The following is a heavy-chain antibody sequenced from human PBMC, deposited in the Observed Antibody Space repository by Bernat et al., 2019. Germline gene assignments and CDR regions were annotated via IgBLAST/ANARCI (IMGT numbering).Heavy chain of an antibody. CDR2: IKSKTDGGTT. Sequence: EVQLVESGGGLVKPGGSLRLSCAASGFTFSNAWMSWVRQAPGKGLEWVGRIKSKTDGGTTDYAAPVKGRFTISRDDSKNTLYLQMNSLKTEDTAVYYCTTDFWSGYYGAYDAFDIWGQGQWSPSLQ. CDR1: GFTFSNAW. CDR3: TTDFWSGYYGAYDAFDI. D-gene: IGHD3-3*01. V-gene: IGHV3-15*01. J-gene: IGHJ3*02.